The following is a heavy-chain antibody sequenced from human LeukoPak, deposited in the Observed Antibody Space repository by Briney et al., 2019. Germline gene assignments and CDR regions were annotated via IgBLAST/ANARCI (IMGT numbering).Heavy chain of an antibody. J-gene: IGHJ3*02. V-gene: IGHV3-7*01. D-gene: IGHD6-19*01. Sequence: GGSLRLSCAASGFTFSSYAMSWVRQAPGKGLEWVANIKQDGSEKYYVDSVKGRFTISRDNAKNSLYLQMNSLRAEDTAVYYCARDRGSGWYRADAFDIWGQGTMVTVSS. CDR1: GFTFSSYA. CDR3: ARDRGSGWYRADAFDI. CDR2: IKQDGSEK.